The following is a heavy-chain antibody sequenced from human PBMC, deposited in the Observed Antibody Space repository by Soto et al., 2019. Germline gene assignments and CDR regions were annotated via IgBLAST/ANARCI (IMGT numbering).Heavy chain of an antibody. CDR1: GFTFRNYD. V-gene: IGHV3-13*05. CDR3: ARTDRDFYGLDV. Sequence: EVQLVESGGGLVQPGGSLRLSCEASGFTFRNYDMHWVRQGTGKGLEWVSGISAAGDPDYADSVEGRFTISRENAQSSFFLQMNSLRVGDTAVYYCARTDRDFYGLDVWGQGTTVIVPS. CDR2: ISAAGDP. J-gene: IGHJ6*02.